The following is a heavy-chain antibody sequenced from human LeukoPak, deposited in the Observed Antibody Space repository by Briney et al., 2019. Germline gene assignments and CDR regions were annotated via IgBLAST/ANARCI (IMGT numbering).Heavy chain of an antibody. CDR1: GGTFTSYA. J-gene: IGHJ4*02. CDR3: ARDSLSSSWNGKYDY. V-gene: IGHV1-69*13. D-gene: IGHD6-13*01. CDR2: IIPIFGTA. Sequence: SVKVSCKASGGTFTSYAISWVRQAPGQGLEWMGGIIPIFGTANYAQKFQGRVTITADESTSTAYMELSSLRSEDTAVYYCARDSLSSSWNGKYDYWGQGTLVTVSS.